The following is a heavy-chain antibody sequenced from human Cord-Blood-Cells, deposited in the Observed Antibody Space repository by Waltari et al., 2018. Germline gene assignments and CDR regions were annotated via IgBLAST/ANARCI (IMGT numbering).Heavy chain of an antibody. CDR2: ISYDGSNK. Sequence: QVQLVESGGGVVQPGRSLRLSCAASGFTFSRHAMHWVRQAPGKGLGWVAVISYDGSNKYYADSVKGRFTISRDNSKNTLYLQMNSLRAEDTAVYYCARGRNDAFDIWGQGTMVTVSS. J-gene: IGHJ3*02. CDR1: GFTFSRHA. CDR3: ARGRNDAFDI. V-gene: IGHV3-30*04.